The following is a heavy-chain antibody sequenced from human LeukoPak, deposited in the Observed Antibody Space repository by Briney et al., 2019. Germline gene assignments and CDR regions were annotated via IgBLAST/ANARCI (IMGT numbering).Heavy chain of an antibody. J-gene: IGHJ4*02. Sequence: PGGSLRLSCAASGFTFDIYPMHWVRQAPGKGPEWVSGICRNSGCLGYADSVKGRFTISRDDAKNSLYLQINSLRAEDTALYYCAKEGPHSRGYQPLDSWGQGTLVTVSS. CDR1: GFTFDIYP. V-gene: IGHV3-9*01. CDR2: ICRNSGCL. CDR3: AKEGPHSRGYQPLDS. D-gene: IGHD3-22*01.